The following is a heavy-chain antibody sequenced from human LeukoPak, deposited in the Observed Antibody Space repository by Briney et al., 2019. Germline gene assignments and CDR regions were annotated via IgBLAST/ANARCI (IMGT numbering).Heavy chain of an antibody. Sequence: PGGSLRLSCAASGFTFSGYSMNWVRQAPGKGLEWVSYISNSSSTIYYADSVKGRFTISRDNAKNSLYLQMNSLRAEDTAVYYCARVAYSSSWPEYFQHWGQGTLVTVSS. J-gene: IGHJ1*01. CDR3: ARVAYSSSWPEYFQH. D-gene: IGHD6-13*01. CDR1: GFTFSGYS. V-gene: IGHV3-48*04. CDR2: ISNSSSTI.